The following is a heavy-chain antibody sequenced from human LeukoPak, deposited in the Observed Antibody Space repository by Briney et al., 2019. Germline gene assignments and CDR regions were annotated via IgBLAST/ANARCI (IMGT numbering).Heavy chain of an antibody. V-gene: IGHV3-23*01. J-gene: IGHJ4*02. D-gene: IGHD1-1*01. CDR1: GFTFSSYA. CDR2: ISASGGGT. CDR3: ARDYKADY. Sequence: GGSLRLSCATSGFTFSSYAMTLVRQAPGKGLEWVSAISASGGGTNYADSVKGRFTISRDNSKNTLFLQMNRLRADDTAVYYCARDYKADYWGQGTLVTVSS.